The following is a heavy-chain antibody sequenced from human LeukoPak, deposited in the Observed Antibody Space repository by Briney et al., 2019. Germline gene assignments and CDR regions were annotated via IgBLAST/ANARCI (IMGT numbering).Heavy chain of an antibody. J-gene: IGHJ6*02. CDR3: ARRVGSGWYEDGMDV. Sequence: PSETLSLTCTVSGGSISSYYWSWIRQPPGKGLEWIGYIYYSGSTNYNPSLKSRVTISVDTSKNQFSLKLSSVTAADTAVYYCARRVGSGWYEDGMDVWGQGTTVTVSS. D-gene: IGHD6-19*01. V-gene: IGHV4-59*08. CDR2: IYYSGST. CDR1: GGSISSYY.